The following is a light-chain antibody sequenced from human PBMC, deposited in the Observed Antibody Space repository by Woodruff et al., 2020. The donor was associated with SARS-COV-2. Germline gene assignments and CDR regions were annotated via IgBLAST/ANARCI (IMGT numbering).Light chain of an antibody. CDR3: SSRGGSGDRLGL. V-gene: IGLV3-19*01. CDR2: GQD. Sequence: GQTVRITCQLGSLRRYYASWYQQKPGQAPILVFYGQDNRPSGIPDRFSGSSSGTTASLTIAGAQAEDEADYYCSSRGGSGDRLGLFGTGTK. CDR1: SLRRYY. J-gene: IGLJ1*01.